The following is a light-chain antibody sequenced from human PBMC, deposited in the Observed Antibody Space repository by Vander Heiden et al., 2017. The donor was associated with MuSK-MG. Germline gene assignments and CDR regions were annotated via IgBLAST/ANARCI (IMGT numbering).Light chain of an antibody. V-gene: IGLV2-14*01. Sequence: QSVLTQPASVSGSPGQSITISCTGNSSDVGGYNYVSWYQQHPGKAPKLMIYEVSHRPSGVPNRFSGSKSGNTASLTISGLQAEDEADYYCSSYTSSSTLVFGGGTKLTVL. CDR3: SSYTSSSTLV. CDR2: EVS. CDR1: SSDVGGYNY. J-gene: IGLJ2*01.